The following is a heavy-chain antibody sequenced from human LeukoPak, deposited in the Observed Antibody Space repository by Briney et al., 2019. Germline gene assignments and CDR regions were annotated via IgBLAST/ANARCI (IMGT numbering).Heavy chain of an antibody. CDR2: IYYSGST. CDR1: GGSISSSSYY. D-gene: IGHD2-8*01. V-gene: IGHV4-39*07. J-gene: IGHJ3*02. CDR3: ARAACTNGVCYFGAFDI. Sequence: SETLSLTCTVSGGSISSSSYYWGWIRQPPGKGLEWIGSIYYSGSTYYNPSLKSRVTISVDTSKNQFSLKLSSVTAADTAVYYCARAACTNGVCYFGAFDIWGQGTMVTVSS.